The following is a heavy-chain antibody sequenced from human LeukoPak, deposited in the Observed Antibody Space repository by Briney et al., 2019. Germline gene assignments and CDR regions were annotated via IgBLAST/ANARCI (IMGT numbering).Heavy chain of an antibody. V-gene: IGHV3-53*04. D-gene: IGHD5-18*01. CDR3: ARESVQYSYGYYYYYGMDV. Sequence: GGSLRLSCAASGFTVSSNYMSWVRQAPGKGLEWVSAIYSGGSTYYADSVKGRFTISRHNSKNTLYLQMNSLRAEGTAVYYCARESVQYSYGYYYYYGMDVWGQGTTVTVSS. CDR2: IYSGGST. J-gene: IGHJ6*02. CDR1: GFTVSSNY.